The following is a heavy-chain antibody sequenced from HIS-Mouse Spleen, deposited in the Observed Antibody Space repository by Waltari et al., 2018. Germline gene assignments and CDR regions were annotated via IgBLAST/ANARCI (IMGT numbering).Heavy chain of an antibody. CDR3: ARASRDLLLPRYFDL. J-gene: IGHJ2*01. CDR2: YYSGST. CDR1: GGSISSYY. V-gene: IGHV4-59*01. Sequence: QVQLQESGPGLVKPSATLSLTCTVSGGSISSYYWLWIRQPPGKGLEWIGYYSGSTNYNPSLKSRVTISVDTSKNQFSLKLSSVTAADTAVYYCARASRDLLLPRYFDLWGRGTLVTVSS.